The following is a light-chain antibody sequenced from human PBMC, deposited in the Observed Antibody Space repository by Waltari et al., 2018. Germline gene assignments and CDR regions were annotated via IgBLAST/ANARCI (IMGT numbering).Light chain of an antibody. CDR3: LQHYSYPYS. CDR1: QGISSY. V-gene: IGKV1-17*01. CDR2: AAT. Sequence: DIQMTQSPSSLSASVGETVNITCRASQGISSYLNWFHQKPGKAPKLLIYAATTLQSGVPSRFSGSESGTEFTLTISSLQPEDFATYYCLQHYSYPYSFGQGTKVEIK. J-gene: IGKJ2*03.